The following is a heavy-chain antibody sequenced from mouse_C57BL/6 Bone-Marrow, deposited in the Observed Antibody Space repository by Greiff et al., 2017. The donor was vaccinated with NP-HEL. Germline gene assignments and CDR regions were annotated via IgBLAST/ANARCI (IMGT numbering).Heavy chain of an antibody. CDR1: GYTFTSYG. J-gene: IGHJ3*01. CDR2: IYPRSGNT. CDR3: ARSGGGNPFAY. D-gene: IGHD1-1*02. V-gene: IGHV1-81*01. Sequence: QVQLQQSGAELARPGASVKLSCKASGYTFTSYGISWVKQRTGQGLEWIGEIYPRSGNTYYNEKLKGKATLTADKSSSTAYMELRSLTSEDSAVYFCARSGGGNPFAYWGQGTLVTVSA.